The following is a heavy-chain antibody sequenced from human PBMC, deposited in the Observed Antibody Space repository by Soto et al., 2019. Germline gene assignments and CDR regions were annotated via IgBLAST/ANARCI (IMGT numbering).Heavy chain of an antibody. D-gene: IGHD3-10*01. CDR2: INHSGST. V-gene: IGHV4-34*01. CDR3: ARHRGEMVRGVMDY. CDR1: GGSFSGYY. J-gene: IGHJ4*02. Sequence: TLSLTCAVYGGSFSGYYWSWIRQPPGKGLEWIGEINHSGSTNYNPSLKSRVTISVDTSKNQFSLKLSSVTAADTAVYYCARHRGEMVRGVMDYWGQGTLVTVSS.